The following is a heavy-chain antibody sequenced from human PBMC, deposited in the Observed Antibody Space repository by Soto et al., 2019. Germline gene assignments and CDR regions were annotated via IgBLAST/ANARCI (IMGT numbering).Heavy chain of an antibody. CDR3: ALGQQLSPNNWFDP. J-gene: IGHJ5*02. V-gene: IGHV1-69*02. CDR2: IIPILGIA. CDR1: GGTFSSYT. D-gene: IGHD6-13*01. Sequence: GASVKVSCKASGGTFSSYTISWVRQAPGQGLEWMGRIIPILGIANYAQKFQGRVTITADKSTSTAYMELSSLRSEDTAVYYCALGQQLSPNNWFDPWGQGTLVTVAS.